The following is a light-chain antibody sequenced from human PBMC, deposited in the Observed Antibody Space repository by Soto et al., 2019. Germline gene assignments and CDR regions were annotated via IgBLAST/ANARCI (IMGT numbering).Light chain of an antibody. J-gene: IGKJ1*01. CDR2: GAS. CDR1: QTVSGIY. V-gene: IGKV3-20*01. CDR3: QQYGSSRWT. Sequence: EIVLTQSPGTLSLSPGERATLSCRASQTVSGIYLAWFQQKPGQAPRLLIYGASSRATGIPDRFSGSGSGTDFSLTISRLEPEDFAVYYCQQYGSSRWTFGQGTKVEIK.